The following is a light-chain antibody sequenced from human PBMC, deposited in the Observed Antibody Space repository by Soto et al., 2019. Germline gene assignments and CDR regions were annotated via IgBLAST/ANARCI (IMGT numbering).Light chain of an antibody. Sequence: DIQMTQSPSSVSASVGDRVTITCRASQGISSCLAWYQQKPGKPPKLLIYAASSFQSGVPSWFSGSGSGTAFTLTISSLQPEASATYYCQQANSFPLFGGGTKVEIK. CDR1: QGISSC. V-gene: IGKV1-12*01. CDR3: QQANSFPL. CDR2: AAS. J-gene: IGKJ4*01.